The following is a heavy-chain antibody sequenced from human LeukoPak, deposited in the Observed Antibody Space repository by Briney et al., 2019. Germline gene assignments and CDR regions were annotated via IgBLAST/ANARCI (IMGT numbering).Heavy chain of an antibody. J-gene: IGHJ4*02. V-gene: IGHV3-30-3*01. D-gene: IGHD6-13*01. CDR2: ISFDGGNE. CDR1: GFTLTTYA. CDR3: ARDPEAAAATGNY. Sequence: GGSLRLSCIASGFTLTTYAMHWVRQAPGKGLEWVAVISFDGGNEDYADSVEGRFTISRDNSKNTLYLQMNSLRAEDTAVYYCARDPEAAAATGNYWGQGTLVTVSS.